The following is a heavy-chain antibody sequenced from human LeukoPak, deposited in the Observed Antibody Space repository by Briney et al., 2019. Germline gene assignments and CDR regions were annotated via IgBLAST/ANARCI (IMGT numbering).Heavy chain of an antibody. CDR1: GFTFNNFG. CDR2: IGYDESKK. V-gene: IGHV3-30*12. Sequence: GGSLRLSCEASGFTFNNFGMHWVRQAPGKGLEWVAFIGYDESKKYYAESVKGRFTISRDNAKNSLYLQMNSLRAEDTAVYYCARSPGIAAADFDYWGQGTLVTVSS. CDR3: ARSPGIAAADFDY. D-gene: IGHD6-13*01. J-gene: IGHJ4*02.